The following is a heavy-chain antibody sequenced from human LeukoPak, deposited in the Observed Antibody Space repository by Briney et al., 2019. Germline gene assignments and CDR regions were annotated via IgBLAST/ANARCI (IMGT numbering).Heavy chain of an antibody. CDR2: INPNSGGT. V-gene: IGHV1-2*02. J-gene: IGHJ6*02. D-gene: IGHD6-19*01. CDR3: ARDQIAVARRNYYYYGMDV. Sequence: GASVKVSCKASGYTFTGYYMHWVRQAPGQGLEWMGWINPNSGGTNYAQKFRGRVTMTRDTSISTAYMELSRLRSDDTAVYYCARDQIAVARRNYYYYGMDVWGQGTTVTVSS. CDR1: GYTFTGYY.